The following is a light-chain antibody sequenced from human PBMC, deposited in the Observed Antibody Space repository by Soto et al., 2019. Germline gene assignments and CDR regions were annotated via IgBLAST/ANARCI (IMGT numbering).Light chain of an antibody. J-gene: IGKJ4*01. CDR2: GAS. V-gene: IGKV3-15*01. CDR3: QQYNIWPLT. Sequence: EIVMTQSPATLSVSPGESATLSCRASQSVSNNLAWYQQKPGQAPRLLIYGASARATCIPARFSGSGSGTEFTLNISSLQSEDFAVYYCQQYNIWPLTFGGWNKVEIK. CDR1: QSVSNN.